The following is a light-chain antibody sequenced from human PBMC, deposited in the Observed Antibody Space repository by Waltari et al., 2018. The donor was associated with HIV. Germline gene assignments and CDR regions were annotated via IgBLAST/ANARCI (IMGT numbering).Light chain of an antibody. J-gene: IGLJ1*01. CDR2: RNN. Sequence: QSALTPPPSASGTPGQSVTISCPGSSANIGSNSVYSSQQLPRTAPKLLILRNNQRPSGVPDRFSGSKSGTSASLAISGLRSEDEAEYYCAAWDDSLSGYVFGTGTKVTVL. CDR1: SANIGSNS. V-gene: IGLV1-47*01. CDR3: AAWDDSLSGYV.